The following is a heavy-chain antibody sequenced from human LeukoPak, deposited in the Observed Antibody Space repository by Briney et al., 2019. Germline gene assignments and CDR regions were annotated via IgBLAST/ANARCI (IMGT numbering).Heavy chain of an antibody. CDR2: IYPGDSDT. J-gene: IGHJ5*02. Sequence: GESLKISRKGSGYSFTSYWIGWVRQMPGKGLEWMGIIYPGDSDTRYSPSFQGQVTISADKSISTAYLQWGSLKASDTAMYYCARSQGYCSGGSCLQGDWFDPWGQGTLVTVSS. V-gene: IGHV5-51*01. CDR3: ARSQGYCSGGSCLQGDWFDP. D-gene: IGHD2-15*01. CDR1: GYSFTSYW.